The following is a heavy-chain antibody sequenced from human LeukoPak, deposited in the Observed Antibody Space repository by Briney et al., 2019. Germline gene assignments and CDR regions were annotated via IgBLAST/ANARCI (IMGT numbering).Heavy chain of an antibody. Sequence: GRSLRLSCAASGFTFSSYGMHWVRQAPGKGLEWVAFIRYDGSNKYYADSVKGRFTISRDNSKNTLYLQMNSLRAEDTAVYYCAKDLRAAAGTLDYWGQGTLVTVSS. CDR3: AKDLRAAAGTLDY. J-gene: IGHJ4*02. CDR2: IRYDGSNK. V-gene: IGHV3-30*02. CDR1: GFTFSSYG. D-gene: IGHD6-13*01.